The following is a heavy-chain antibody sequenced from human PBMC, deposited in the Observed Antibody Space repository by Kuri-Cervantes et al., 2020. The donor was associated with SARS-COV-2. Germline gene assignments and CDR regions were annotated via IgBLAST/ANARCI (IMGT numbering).Heavy chain of an antibody. D-gene: IGHD1-14*01. J-gene: IGHJ4*02. CDR2: IYNSGNT. CDR3: ARDGGALAEYYFGY. Sequence: SETLSLTCTVSGVSISSFYWSWIRQPPGKGLEWVGSIYNSGNTHYHPSLKSRVTISGDTSKNQFSLKLTSVTAADTAVYYFARDGGALAEYYFGYWGQGTLVTVSS. CDR1: GVSISSFY. V-gene: IGHV4-4*08.